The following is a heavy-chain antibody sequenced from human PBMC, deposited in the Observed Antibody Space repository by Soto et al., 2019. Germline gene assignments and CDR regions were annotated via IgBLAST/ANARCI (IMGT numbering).Heavy chain of an antibody. J-gene: IGHJ5*02. V-gene: IGHV5-10-1*01. CDR1: GYSFTSYW. CDR3: ASHLSWAHEVFDP. CDR2: IDPSDSYT. Sequence: PGESLKISCKGSGYSFTSYWISWVRQMPGKGLEWMGRIDPSDSYTNYSPSFQGHVTISADKSISTAYLQWSSLKASDTAMYYYASHLSWAHEVFDPWGKGNLGTVAS. D-gene: IGHD7-27*01.